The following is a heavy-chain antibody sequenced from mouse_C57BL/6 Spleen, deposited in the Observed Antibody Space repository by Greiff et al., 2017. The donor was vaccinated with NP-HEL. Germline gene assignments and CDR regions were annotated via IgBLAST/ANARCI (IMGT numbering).Heavy chain of an antibody. J-gene: IGHJ4*01. CDR1: GYTFTDYE. V-gene: IGHV1-15*01. D-gene: IGHD4-1*01. CDR3: TDTGYYAMDY. CDR2: IDPETGGT. Sequence: VQLVESGAELVRPGASVTLSCKASGYTFTDYEMHWVKKKPVHGLEWIGAIDPETGGTAYNQKFKGKAILTAYKSSSTAYMELRSLTSEDSAVYYCTDTGYYAMDYWGQGASVTVSS.